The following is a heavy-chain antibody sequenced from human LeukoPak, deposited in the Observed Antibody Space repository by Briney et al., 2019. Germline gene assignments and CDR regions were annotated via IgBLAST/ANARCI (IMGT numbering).Heavy chain of an antibody. V-gene: IGHV3-30*02. J-gene: IGHJ4*02. Sequence: GGSLRLSCAASGFTFSSYGMHWVRQAPGKGLEWVAFIRYDGSNKYYADSVKGRFTISRDNSKNTLYLQMNNLRAEDTAVYYCAPRVVGSAPFDYWGQGTLVTVSS. CDR1: GFTFSSYG. CDR3: APRVVGSAPFDY. CDR2: IRYDGSNK. D-gene: IGHD2-15*01.